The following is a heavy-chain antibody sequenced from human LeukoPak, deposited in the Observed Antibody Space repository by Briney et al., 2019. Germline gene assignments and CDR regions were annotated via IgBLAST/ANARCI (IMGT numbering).Heavy chain of an antibody. CDR3: AREDYDYGWESYPSGGFDP. CDR1: VFTFDDYG. Sequence: GGSLRLSCAASVFTFDDYGMSWVRQAPGKELEGVTGINWNGGSTGYADSVKGRFTISRDNAKNSLYLQMNSLRAEDTALYYCAREDYDYGWESYPSGGFDPWGQGTLVTVSS. CDR2: INWNGGST. V-gene: IGHV3-20*04. J-gene: IGHJ5*02. D-gene: IGHD3-16*02.